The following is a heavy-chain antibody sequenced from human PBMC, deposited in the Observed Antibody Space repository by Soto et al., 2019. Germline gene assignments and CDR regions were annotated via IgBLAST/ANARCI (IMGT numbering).Heavy chain of an antibody. D-gene: IGHD2-21*02. CDR2: IKTSGDTT. Sequence: GGSLRLSCTVSGVTFSNYAMNWVRQAPGKGLEWVSTIKTSGDTTFYADPVKGRFTTSRDDSKNTLYLQMNSLRAEDTATYYCTKDVTGDIGADFWGQGTPVTVSS. CDR1: GVTFSNYA. J-gene: IGHJ4*02. CDR3: TKDVTGDIGADF. V-gene: IGHV3-23*05.